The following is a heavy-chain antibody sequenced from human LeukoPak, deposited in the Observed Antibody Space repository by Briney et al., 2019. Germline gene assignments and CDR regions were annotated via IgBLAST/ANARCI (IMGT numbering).Heavy chain of an antibody. V-gene: IGHV3-64*01. CDR3: ARSYSSGWRYFDY. CDR2: ISSNGGST. CDR1: GFTLSSYA. Sequence: GGSLRLSCAASGFTLSSYAMHWVRQAPGKGLEYVSAISSNGGSTYYANSVKGRFTISRDNSKNTLYLQMGSLRAEDMAVYYCARSYSSGWRYFDYWGQGTLVTVSS. J-gene: IGHJ4*02. D-gene: IGHD6-19*01.